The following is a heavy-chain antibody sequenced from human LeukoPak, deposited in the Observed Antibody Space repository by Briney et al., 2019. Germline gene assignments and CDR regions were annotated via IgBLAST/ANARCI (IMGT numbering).Heavy chain of an antibody. J-gene: IGHJ6*03. CDR3: AILCGGNCSKWHYYYYYMDV. D-gene: IGHD2-21*02. Sequence: GASVKVSCKASGYTFTTYGINWVRQAPGQGLEWMGWISTFTGNINYAQKFQGRVTMTTDTSTSTAYMELRSLRSDDTAVYYCAILCGGNCSKWHYYYYYMDVWGKGTTVTVSS. CDR2: ISTFTGNI. V-gene: IGHV1-18*01. CDR1: GYTFTTYG.